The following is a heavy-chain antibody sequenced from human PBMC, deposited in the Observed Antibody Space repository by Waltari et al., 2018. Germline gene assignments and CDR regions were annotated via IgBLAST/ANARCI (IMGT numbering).Heavy chain of an antibody. Sequence: QVTLKESGPVLLKPTETLTLTCTVSGFSVDNARMGVSWIRQPPGKALEWLAHIFSNDDKSYTTAQKSRLSISKDTSKSQVVLSLSDGDPVDTGTYYCARIPDSRSLNDGEWGQGTLVTVSS. J-gene: IGHJ4*02. V-gene: IGHV2-26*01. CDR3: ARIPDSRSLNDGE. CDR2: IFSNDDK. D-gene: IGHD3-22*01. CDR1: GFSVDNARMG.